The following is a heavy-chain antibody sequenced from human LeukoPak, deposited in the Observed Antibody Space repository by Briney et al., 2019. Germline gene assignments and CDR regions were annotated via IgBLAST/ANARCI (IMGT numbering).Heavy chain of an antibody. V-gene: IGHV5-51*01. Sequence: AAALKISYDGGCSCFTSYLIGWLRPLAGKGLWWMGIIYPGDYDTRYSPSFQGQVTISADKSISTAYLQWSSLKAADNAIYYCASTGYSSGWYLPYWGQGTLVTVSS. CDR3: ASTGYSSGWYLPY. CDR1: CSCFTSYL. D-gene: IGHD6-19*01. J-gene: IGHJ4*02. CDR2: IYPGDYDT.